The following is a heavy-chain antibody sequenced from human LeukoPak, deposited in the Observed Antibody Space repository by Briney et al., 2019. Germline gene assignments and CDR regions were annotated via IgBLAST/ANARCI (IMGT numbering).Heavy chain of an antibody. CDR3: ARDPESYTV. Sequence: SETLSLTCAVYGGSFSGYYWSWIRQSPDKGLEWIGEINHSGRTNYNPSLKSRVTISLDTSRNQFSLKLSSVTAADTAVYYCARDPESYTVWGQGTLVTVSS. CDR1: GGSFSGYY. V-gene: IGHV4-34*01. J-gene: IGHJ4*02. CDR2: INHSGRT. D-gene: IGHD1-14*01.